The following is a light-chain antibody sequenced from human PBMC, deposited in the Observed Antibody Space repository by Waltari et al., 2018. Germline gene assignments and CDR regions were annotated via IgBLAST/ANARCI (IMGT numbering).Light chain of an antibody. V-gene: IGLV2-8*01. Sequence: HSALTQPPSASASPGLSVTIYCTGTSSAVCGYHSVSSYQQPPGKAPKLMIYEGSKRPSGVPDRFSGSKSGNTASLTVSGLQAEDEADYYCSSYAGNDNFEVFGGGTKLTVL. J-gene: IGLJ3*02. CDR3: SSYAGNDNFEV. CDR1: SSAVCGYHS. CDR2: EGS.